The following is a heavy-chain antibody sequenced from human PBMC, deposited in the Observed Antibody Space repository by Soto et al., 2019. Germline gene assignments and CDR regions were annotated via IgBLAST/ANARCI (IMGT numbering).Heavy chain of an antibody. Sequence: EVQLVESGGGLVQPGGSLRLSCAASGFTFSDHYMDWVRQAPGKGLEWVGRTRNKANSYTTEYAASVKGRFTISRDDSKNSLYLQMSSLKTEDTAVYYWARGEGGGIRPNYYYGMDVWGQGTTVTVSS. CDR1: GFTFSDHY. CDR2: TRNKANSYTT. J-gene: IGHJ6*02. CDR3: ARGEGGGIRPNYYYGMDV. V-gene: IGHV3-72*01. D-gene: IGHD2-15*01.